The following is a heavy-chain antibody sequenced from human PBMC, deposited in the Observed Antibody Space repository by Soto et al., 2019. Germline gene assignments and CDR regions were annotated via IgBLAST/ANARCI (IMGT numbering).Heavy chain of an antibody. J-gene: IGHJ6*02. Sequence: GGSLRLSCSASGFTFSSYAMHWVRQAPGKGLEYVSAISSNGGSTYYADSVKGRFTISRDNSKNTLYLQMSSLRAEDTAVYYCVKVPIEVDGQYYYGMDVWGQGTTVTVSS. V-gene: IGHV3-64D*06. CDR1: GFTFSSYA. CDR3: VKVPIEVDGQYYYGMDV. CDR2: ISSNGGST. D-gene: IGHD6-19*01.